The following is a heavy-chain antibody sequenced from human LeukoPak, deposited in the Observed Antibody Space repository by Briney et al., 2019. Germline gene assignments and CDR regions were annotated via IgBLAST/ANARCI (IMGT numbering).Heavy chain of an antibody. J-gene: IGHJ6*03. V-gene: IGHV1-24*01. CDR2: FDPEDGET. CDR1: GYTLTELS. CDR3: ATGSIVGAYYYYYMDV. Sequence: ASVKVSCKVSGYTLTELSMHWVRQAPGKGLEWMGGFDPEDGETIYAQKFQGRVTMTEDTSKDTAYMELSSLRSEDTAVYYCATGSIVGAYYYYYMDVWGKGTTVTVSS. D-gene: IGHD1-26*01.